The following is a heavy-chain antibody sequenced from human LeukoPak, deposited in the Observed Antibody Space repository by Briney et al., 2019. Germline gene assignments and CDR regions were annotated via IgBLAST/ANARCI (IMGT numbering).Heavy chain of an antibody. CDR1: GFTFTDYT. V-gene: IGHV3-30*04. CDR2: ISYDGSKK. Sequence: GGSLRLSCAASGFTFTDYTIHWVRQAPGKGLEWVAVISYDGSKKNYADSVKGRFTISRDNSKNTLYLQMDSLRPEDTAVYYCARLAVILTGYYADYWGQGTLVTVSS. D-gene: IGHD3-9*01. J-gene: IGHJ4*02. CDR3: ARLAVILTGYYADY.